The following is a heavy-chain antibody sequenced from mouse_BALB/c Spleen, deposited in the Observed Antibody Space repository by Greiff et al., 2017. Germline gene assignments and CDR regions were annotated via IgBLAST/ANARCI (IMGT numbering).Heavy chain of an antibody. Sequence: EVKLMESGGGLVKPGGSLKLSCAASGFTFSDYYMYWVRQTPEKRLEWVATISDGGSYTYYPDSVKGRFTISRDNAKNNLYLQMSSLKSEDTAMYYCARDGDYGYDGSWFAYWGQGTLVTVSA. V-gene: IGHV5-4*02. CDR2: ISDGGSYT. CDR1: GFTFSDYY. D-gene: IGHD2-2*01. J-gene: IGHJ3*01. CDR3: ARDGDYGYDGSWFAY.